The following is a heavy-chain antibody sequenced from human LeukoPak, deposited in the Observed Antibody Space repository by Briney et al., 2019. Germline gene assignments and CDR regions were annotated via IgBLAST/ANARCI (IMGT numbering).Heavy chain of an antibody. Sequence: PSETLSLTCAVYGVAFSGYYWGWIRQPPGKGLEWIGEINHSGSTNYNPSLKSRVTISVDTSKNQFSLKLSAVTAADTAVYYRAQHPGIAAAATVWAQGTLVTVSS. CDR2: INHSGST. J-gene: IGHJ4*02. V-gene: IGHV4-34*01. CDR3: AQHPGIAAAATV. D-gene: IGHD6-13*01. CDR1: GVAFSGYY.